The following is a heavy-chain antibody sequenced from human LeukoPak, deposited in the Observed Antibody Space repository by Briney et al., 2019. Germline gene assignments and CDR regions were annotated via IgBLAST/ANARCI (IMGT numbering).Heavy chain of an antibody. V-gene: IGHV3-23*01. CDR2: ISGSGAST. J-gene: IGHJ4*02. D-gene: IGHD6-13*01. Sequence: PGGSLRLSCGASGMSFSSYVMSWVRQAPGKGLEWVSAISGSGASTYYADSVKGRFTISRDNSKNTLYLQMNSLRAEDTAVYYCAEDFISQLVPRGSDYWGQGTLVTVSS. CDR1: GMSFSSYV. CDR3: AEDFISQLVPRGSDY.